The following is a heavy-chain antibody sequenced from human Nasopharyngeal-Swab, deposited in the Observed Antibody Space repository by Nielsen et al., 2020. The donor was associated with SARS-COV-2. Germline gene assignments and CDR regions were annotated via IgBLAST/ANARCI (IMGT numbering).Heavy chain of an antibody. Sequence: ASVKVSCKASGYTFTSYGISWVRQAPGQGLEWMGWISAYNGNTNYAQKLQGRVTMTTGTSTSTAYMELRSLRSDDTAVYYCAREATVTASDRFDPWGQGTLVTVSS. CDR1: GYTFTSYG. D-gene: IGHD4-17*01. CDR3: AREATVTASDRFDP. CDR2: ISAYNGNT. V-gene: IGHV1-18*01. J-gene: IGHJ5*02.